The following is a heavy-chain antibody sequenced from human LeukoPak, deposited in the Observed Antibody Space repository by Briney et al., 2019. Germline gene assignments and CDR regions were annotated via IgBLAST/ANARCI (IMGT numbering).Heavy chain of an antibody. CDR3: ASNSGYSSEFAFFY. D-gene: IGHD5-18*01. Sequence: TSETLSLTCTVSGGSISSSSYYWGWIRQPPGKGLEWIGSIYYSGSTYYNPSLKSRVTISVDTSKNQFSLKLSSVTAADTAVYYCASNSGYSSEFAFFYWGQGTLVTVSS. CDR1: GGSISSSSYY. J-gene: IGHJ4*02. V-gene: IGHV4-39*07. CDR2: IYYSGST.